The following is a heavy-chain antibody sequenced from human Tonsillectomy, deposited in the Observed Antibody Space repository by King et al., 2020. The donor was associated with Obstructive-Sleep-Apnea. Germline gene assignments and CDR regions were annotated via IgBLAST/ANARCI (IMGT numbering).Heavy chain of an antibody. CDR3: ARDEED. Sequence: VQLVQSGGGVVQPGRSLRLSCAASGFTFSSYAMHGVRQAPGKGLEWGAVISYDGSNKYYADSVKGRFTISRDNSKNTLYLQMNSLRPEDTAVYYCARDEEDWGQGTLVTVSS. V-gene: IGHV3-30-3*01. J-gene: IGHJ4*02. CDR1: GFTFSSYA. CDR2: ISYDGSNK.